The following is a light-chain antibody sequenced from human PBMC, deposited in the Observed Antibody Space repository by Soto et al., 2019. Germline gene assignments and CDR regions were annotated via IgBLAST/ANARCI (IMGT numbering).Light chain of an antibody. CDR2: KNS. Sequence: QSVLTQPPSVSGAPGQRVTISCTGATFDVHWYQQLPDSAPKLLIFKNSNRPAGVPDRFSGSKSGTSASLTITGLQAGDEADYYCQSYDGRLSDYVFGPGTKLTVL. J-gene: IGLJ1*01. CDR1: ATFD. V-gene: IGLV1-40*01. CDR3: QSYDGRLSDYV.